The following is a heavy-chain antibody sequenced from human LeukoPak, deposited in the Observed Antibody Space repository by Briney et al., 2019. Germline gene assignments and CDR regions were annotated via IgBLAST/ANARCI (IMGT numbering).Heavy chain of an antibody. CDR2: IGPDGSST. J-gene: IGHJ4*02. Sequence: GGSLRLSCAASGFTFSSYWMHWVRQAPGKGLVWVSHIGPDGSSTKYADAVKGRFTISRDNSKNTLYLQMNSLRAEDTAVYYCARDVWHSSGWYYDYWGQGTLVTVSS. D-gene: IGHD6-19*01. CDR1: GFTFSSYW. CDR3: ARDVWHSSGWYYDY. V-gene: IGHV3-74*03.